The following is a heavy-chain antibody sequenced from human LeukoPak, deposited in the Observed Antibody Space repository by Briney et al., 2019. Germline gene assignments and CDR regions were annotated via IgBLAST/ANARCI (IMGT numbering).Heavy chain of an antibody. Sequence: SQTLSLTCNISGVSVSDGRYYWTWIRPQPGKGLEWLGYKYYSGSAKYNSSLKSRLTISIDTPENRFSLQLTSVTAADTATDYCATPYCGSISCLDVFKVWGQGTRVTVSS. CDR3: ATPYCGSISCLDVFKV. D-gene: IGHD2-2*01. V-gene: IGHV4-31*03. CDR1: GVSVSDGRYY. CDR2: KYYSGSA. J-gene: IGHJ3*01.